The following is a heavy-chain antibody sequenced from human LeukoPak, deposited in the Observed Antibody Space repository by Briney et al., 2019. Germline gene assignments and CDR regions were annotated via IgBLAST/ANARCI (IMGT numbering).Heavy chain of an antibody. J-gene: IGHJ4*02. D-gene: IGHD2-15*01. CDR3: ARDVGPY. CDR2: ISTTGGRT. CDR1: GFTFSSYA. V-gene: IGHV3-64*01. Sequence: GGSLRLSCAASGFTFSSYAMHWVRQAPGKGLEYVSAISTTGGRTYYVNSVRGRFTISRDNSKNTLYLQMGSLRAEDTAVYYCARDVGPYWGQGTLVTVSS.